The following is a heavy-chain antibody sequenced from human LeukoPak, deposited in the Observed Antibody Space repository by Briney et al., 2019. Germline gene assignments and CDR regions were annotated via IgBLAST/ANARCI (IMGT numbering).Heavy chain of an antibody. CDR2: VQSTGNS. V-gene: IGHV4-59*01. CDR3: ARDKQHSYGRYFDR. Sequence: PSETLSLTCTVSGGSISTYHWNWIRKSPGKGLEWIGYVQSTGNSNYNPSLKSRVTMSVDMSRNQIVLNLSSVTAADTAVYFCARDKQHSYGRYFDRWGQGTLVTVSS. J-gene: IGHJ4*02. D-gene: IGHD5-18*01. CDR1: GGSISTYH.